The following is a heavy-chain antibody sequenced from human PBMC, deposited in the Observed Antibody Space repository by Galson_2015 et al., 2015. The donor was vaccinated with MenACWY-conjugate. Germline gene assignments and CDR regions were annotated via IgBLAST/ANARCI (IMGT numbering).Heavy chain of an antibody. V-gene: IGHV3-74*03. CDR3: ARDGGGGTPFDC. D-gene: IGHD1-26*01. J-gene: IGHJ4*02. CDR1: GFTIGRYW. Sequence: SLRLSCAASGFTIGRYWIHWVRQVPGKGPVWISCITVDATNTEFADSVKGRFALSRDNARNTVYLQMNSLTAADTAVYYCARDGGGGTPFDCWGQGTLVTVSS. CDR2: ITVDATNT.